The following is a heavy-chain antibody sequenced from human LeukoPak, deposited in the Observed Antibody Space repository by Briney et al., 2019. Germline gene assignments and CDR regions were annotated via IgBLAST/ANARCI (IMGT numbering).Heavy chain of an antibody. CDR1: GGTFSSYA. CDR2: IIPIFGTA. CDR3: ARVVSGSYYSFDY. D-gene: IGHD1-26*01. V-gene: IGHV1-69*13. Sequence: ASVTVSCKASGGTFSSYAISWVRQAPGQGLEWMGGIIPIFGTANYAQKFQGRVTITADESTSTAYMELSSLRSEDTAVYYCARVVSGSYYSFDYWGQGTLVTVSS. J-gene: IGHJ4*02.